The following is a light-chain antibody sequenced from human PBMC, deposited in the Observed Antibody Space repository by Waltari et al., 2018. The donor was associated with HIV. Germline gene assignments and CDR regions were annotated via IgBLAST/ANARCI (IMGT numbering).Light chain of an antibody. V-gene: IGLV2-23*02. Sequence: QSALTQPASVSGSPGQSITISCPRTSRNVWSDDLVSWYQQHPGEAPKRIIYEVTKRPSGVSNRFSGSKSGNTASLTISGRQAEDEADYYCCSCPRSGIRYVYGTGTKVTVL. CDR1: SRNVWSDDL. CDR3: CSCPRSGIRYV. CDR2: EVT. J-gene: IGLJ1*01.